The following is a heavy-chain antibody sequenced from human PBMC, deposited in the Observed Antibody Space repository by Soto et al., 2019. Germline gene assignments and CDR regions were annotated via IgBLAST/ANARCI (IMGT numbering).Heavy chain of an antibody. D-gene: IGHD3-22*01. CDR2: ISYDGSNK. Sequence: PGGSLRLSCAASGFTFSSYGVHWVRQAPGKGLEWVAVISYDGSNKYYADSVKGRFTISRDNSKNTLYLQMNSLRAEDTAVYYCAKLGWDYYDSSGYLFLDYWGQGTLVTVSS. CDR1: GFTFSSYG. V-gene: IGHV3-30*18. J-gene: IGHJ4*02. CDR3: AKLGWDYYDSSGYLFLDY.